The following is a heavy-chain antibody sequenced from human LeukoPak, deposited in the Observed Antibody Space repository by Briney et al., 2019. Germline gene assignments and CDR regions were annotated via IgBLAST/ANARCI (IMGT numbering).Heavy chain of an antibody. J-gene: IGHJ3*02. D-gene: IGHD3-16*02. CDR2: ISQDGNI. CDR3: ARVRPDDYVWGSYRYDAFDI. CDR1: GESFSGHC. Sequence: PSETLSLTCAVYGESFSGHCWSWIRQPPGKGLEWIGEISQDGNINYNPSLKSRVTLSVDTSKNQFSLSVDSVTAADTAVYYCARVRPDDYVWGSYRYDAFDIWGQGTMVTVSS. V-gene: IGHV4-34*01.